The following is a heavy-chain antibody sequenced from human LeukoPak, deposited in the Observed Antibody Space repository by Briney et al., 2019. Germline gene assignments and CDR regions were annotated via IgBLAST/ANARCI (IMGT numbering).Heavy chain of an antibody. CDR1: GFTFSGYG. Sequence: GRSLRLSCAASGFTFSGYGMHWVRQAPGKGLEWVAVTSYDGNNKCYAGSVKGRFTISRDNSKNTLYLQMNSLRAEDTAVYYCARAPNTGGWYGYWGQGTLVTVSS. CDR2: TSYDGNNK. J-gene: IGHJ4*02. CDR3: ARAPNTGGWYGY. V-gene: IGHV3-30*03. D-gene: IGHD6-19*01.